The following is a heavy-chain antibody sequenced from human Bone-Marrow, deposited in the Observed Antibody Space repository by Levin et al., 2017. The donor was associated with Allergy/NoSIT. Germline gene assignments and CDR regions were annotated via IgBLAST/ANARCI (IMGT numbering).Heavy chain of an antibody. J-gene: IGHJ4*02. CDR2: LWYDGRTT. CDR1: GFNIRDHG. D-gene: IGHD2-15*01. V-gene: IGHV3-33*03. CDR3: VRWFWSSDTSGHVFDY. Sequence: SCTVSGFNIRDHGMFWVRHAPGKGLEWVAVLWYDGRTTFYADSVRGRFTISRETSKNSLFLQMDRLRAEDTAVYFCVRWFWSSDTSGHVFDYWGQGALVTVSS.